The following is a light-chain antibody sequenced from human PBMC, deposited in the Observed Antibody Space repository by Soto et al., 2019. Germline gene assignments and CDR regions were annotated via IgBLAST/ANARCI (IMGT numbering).Light chain of an antibody. CDR1: QSISSY. J-gene: IGKJ1*01. Sequence: DIQMTQSPSSLSASVGDRVTITCRASQSISSYLNWYQQKPGKAPKLLIYAASSLQSGVPSRFSGSGSGTDFTLTISGLQPEDFAIYYCQQSYSSPRTFGQGTKVEIK. V-gene: IGKV1-39*01. CDR2: AAS. CDR3: QQSYSSPRT.